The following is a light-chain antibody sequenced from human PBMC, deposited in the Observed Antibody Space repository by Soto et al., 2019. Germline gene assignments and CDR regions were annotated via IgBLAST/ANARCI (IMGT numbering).Light chain of an antibody. CDR3: QHYAKWPLT. Sequence: VITRSPATLSVSPGERATLSCRASQSVNRDLAWYRQEPGQPPRLLIYGASSRATGIPARFSGSGSGTEFTLTISSLQSEDFAVYYCQHYAKWPLTFVGGTKVDSK. V-gene: IGKV3-15*01. J-gene: IGKJ4*01. CDR1: QSVNRD. CDR2: GAS.